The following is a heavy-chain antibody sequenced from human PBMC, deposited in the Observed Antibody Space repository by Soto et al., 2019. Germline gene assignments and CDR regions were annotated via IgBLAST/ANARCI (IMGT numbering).Heavy chain of an antibody. V-gene: IGHV3-21*01. D-gene: IGHD3-22*01. CDR1: GFTFSSYS. J-gene: IGHJ4*02. Sequence: PGGSLRLSCAASGFTFSSYSMNWVRQAPGKGLEWVSSISSTSSYIYYADSVKGRFTISRDNAKNSLFLQMNSLRAEDTAVYYCARDQDYHDSSGYYSPEYWGQGTLVTVSS. CDR3: ARDQDYHDSSGYYSPEY. CDR2: ISSTSSYI.